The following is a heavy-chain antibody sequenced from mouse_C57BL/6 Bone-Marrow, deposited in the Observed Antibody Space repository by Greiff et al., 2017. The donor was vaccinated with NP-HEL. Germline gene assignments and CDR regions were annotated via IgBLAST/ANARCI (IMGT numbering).Heavy chain of an antibody. V-gene: IGHV1-19*01. CDR1: GYTFTDYY. J-gene: IGHJ2*01. CDR2: INPYNGGT. D-gene: IGHD3-2*02. CDR3: ARRDSSGLFDY. Sequence: EVQLQQSGPVLVKPGASVKMSCKASGYTFTDYYMNWVKQSHGKSLEWIGVINPYNGGTSYNQKFKGKATLTVDKSSSTAYMELNSLTSEDSAVYYCARRDSSGLFDYWGQGTTLTVSA.